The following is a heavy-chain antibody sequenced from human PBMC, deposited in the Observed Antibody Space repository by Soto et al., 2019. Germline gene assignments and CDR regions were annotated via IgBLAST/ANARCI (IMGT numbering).Heavy chain of an antibody. Sequence: GGSLRLSCAASGFTFSSYGMHWVRQAPGKGLEWVAVIWYDGSNKYYADSVKGRFTISRDNSKNTLYLQMNSLRAEDTAVYYCARELPVYSSSHAPYYYYGMDVWGQGTTVTVSS. V-gene: IGHV3-33*01. D-gene: IGHD6-6*01. CDR1: GFTFSSYG. CDR2: IWYDGSNK. J-gene: IGHJ6*02. CDR3: ARELPVYSSSHAPYYYYGMDV.